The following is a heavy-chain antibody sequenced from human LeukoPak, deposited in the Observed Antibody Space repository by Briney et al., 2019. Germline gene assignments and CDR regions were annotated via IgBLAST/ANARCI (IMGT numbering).Heavy chain of an antibody. Sequence: SETLSLTCSVSGGSVSSDSYFWNWVRQPPGKGLEWIGEINHSGSTNYNPSLKSRVTISVDTSKNQFSLKLSSVTAADTAVYYCARESAVAGRRDFDYWGQGTLVTVSS. V-gene: IGHV4-61*01. CDR3: ARESAVAGRRDFDY. J-gene: IGHJ4*02. CDR1: GGSVSSDSYF. D-gene: IGHD6-19*01. CDR2: INHSGST.